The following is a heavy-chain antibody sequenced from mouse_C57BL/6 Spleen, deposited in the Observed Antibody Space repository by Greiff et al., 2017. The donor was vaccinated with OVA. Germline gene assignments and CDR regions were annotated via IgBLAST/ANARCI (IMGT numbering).Heavy chain of an antibody. D-gene: IGHD4-1*01. Sequence: VQLLESGPELVKPGASVKISCKASGYAFSSSGMNWVKQRPGKGLEWIGRIYPGDGDTNYNGKFKGKATLTADKSSSTAYMQLSSLTSEDSAVYCCATSNWDAMKEDDWGQGPTLTVSS. CDR2: IYPGDGDT. V-gene: IGHV1-82*01. CDR1: GYAFSSSG. CDR3: ATSNWDAMKEDD. J-gene: IGHJ2*01.